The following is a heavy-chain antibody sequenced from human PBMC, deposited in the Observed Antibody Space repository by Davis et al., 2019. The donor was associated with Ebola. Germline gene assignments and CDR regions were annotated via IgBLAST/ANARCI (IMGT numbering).Heavy chain of an antibody. CDR2: IWYDGSNK. CDR3: ARDLVSGSGWGDYGMDV. D-gene: IGHD6-19*01. Sequence: GESLKISCAASGFTFSSYSMNWVRQAPGKGLEWVAVIWYDGSNKYYADSVKGRFTISRDNSKNTLYLQMNSLKAEETAVYYCARDLVSGSGWGDYGMDVWGQGTTVTVSS. V-gene: IGHV3-33*08. CDR1: GFTFSSYS. J-gene: IGHJ6*02.